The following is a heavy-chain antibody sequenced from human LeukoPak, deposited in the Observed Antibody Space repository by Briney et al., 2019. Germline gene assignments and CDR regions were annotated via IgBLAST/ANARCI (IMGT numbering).Heavy chain of an antibody. CDR3: ARGRRGYSGYDPRFDP. D-gene: IGHD5-12*01. CDR2: IYYSGST. V-gene: IGHV4-59*13. J-gene: IGHJ5*02. CDR1: GGSISGYY. Sequence: SETLSLTCTVSGGSISGYYWSWIRQPPGKGLEWIGYIYYSGSTNYNPSLKSRVTISVDTSKDQFSLKLSSVTAADTAVYYCARGRRGYSGYDPRFDPWGQGTLVTVSS.